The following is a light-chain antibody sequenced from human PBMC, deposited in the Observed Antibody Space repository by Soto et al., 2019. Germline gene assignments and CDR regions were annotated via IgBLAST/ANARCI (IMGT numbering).Light chain of an antibody. J-gene: IGLJ1*01. Sequence: QSVLTQPPSVSAAPGQKVTISCAGSGSNVGNHYVSWYQQLPGTAPKLLIYDDNKRPSGIPDRFSGYKSATSATLGITGLQTGDEADYYCGAWADGLSAYVFGPGTKRTV. CDR1: GSNVGNHY. V-gene: IGLV1-51*01. CDR2: DDN. CDR3: GAWADGLSAYV.